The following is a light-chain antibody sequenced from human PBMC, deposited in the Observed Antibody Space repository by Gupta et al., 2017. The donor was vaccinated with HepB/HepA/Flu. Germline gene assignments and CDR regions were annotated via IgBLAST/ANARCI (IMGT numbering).Light chain of an antibody. CDR2: RNN. CDR3: EEWDDRLSGTYWV. Sequence: QSVLTQPPSASGTPGQRVTISCSGSSSNIGSNYVYWYQQLPGTAPKLLIYRNNQRPSGVTDRFSGSKSGTSASLAISGLRSEDEADDYCEEWDDRLSGTYWVFGGGTKLTGL. V-gene: IGLV1-47*01. CDR1: SSNIGSNY. J-gene: IGLJ3*02.